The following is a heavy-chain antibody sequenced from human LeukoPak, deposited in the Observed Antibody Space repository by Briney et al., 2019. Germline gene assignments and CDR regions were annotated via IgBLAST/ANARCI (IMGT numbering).Heavy chain of an antibody. CDR1: GFSFSSYA. D-gene: IGHD3-16*02. V-gene: IGHV3-48*03. CDR3: TRGPLWGSYRRGIDY. CDR2: SNEGATII. Sequence: PGGSLRLSCAASGFSFSSYAMNWVRQAPGKGLEWVSHSNEGATIIYYGDSVKGRFTISRDNAKNSLYLQMSNLKAEDTALYYCTRGPLWGSYRRGIDYWGHGTLVTVSS. J-gene: IGHJ4*01.